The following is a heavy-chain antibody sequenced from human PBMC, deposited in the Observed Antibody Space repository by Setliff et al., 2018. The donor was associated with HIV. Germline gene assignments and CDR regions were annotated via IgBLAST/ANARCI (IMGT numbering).Heavy chain of an antibody. V-gene: IGHV3-11*01. CDR2: ITSSGNTI. J-gene: IGHJ4*02. CDR3: ARVRDKFGESFDS. CDR1: GGSISSHY. Sequence: LSLTCTVSGGSISSHYWSWIRQAPGKGLEWVSYITSSGNTIYYGDSVKGRFTISRDNAKNSLFLEIHSLRAGDTAIYYCARVRDKFGESFDSWGQGTVVTVSS. D-gene: IGHD3-10*01.